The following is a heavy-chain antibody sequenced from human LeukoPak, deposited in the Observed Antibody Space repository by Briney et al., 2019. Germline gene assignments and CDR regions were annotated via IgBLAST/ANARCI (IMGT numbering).Heavy chain of an antibody. CDR2: ISGSDGST. D-gene: IGHD3-10*01. CDR1: GFSFSSFA. Sequence: PGGSLRLSCAASGFSFSSFAMHWVRQAPGKGLEWVSAISGSDGSTYYADSVKGRFTISRDNSKNTLYLQMNSLRAEDTAVYYCAKDQAAMWFGELFRNYFDYWGQGTLVTVSS. V-gene: IGHV3-23*01. J-gene: IGHJ4*02. CDR3: AKDQAAMWFGELFRNYFDY.